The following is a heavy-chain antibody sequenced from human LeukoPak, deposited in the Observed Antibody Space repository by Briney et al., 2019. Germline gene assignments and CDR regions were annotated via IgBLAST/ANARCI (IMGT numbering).Heavy chain of an antibody. CDR1: GYTFTSYG. CDR2: ISAYNGNT. D-gene: IGHD6-19*01. Sequence: ASVKVSCKASGYTFTSYGISWVRQAPGQGLEWMGWISAYNGNTNYAQKLQGRVTMTTDTSTSTAYMELRSLRSDDTAVYYCARDGATIAVAGTFDYWGQGTLVTVSS. CDR3: ARDGATIAVAGTFDY. V-gene: IGHV1-18*01. J-gene: IGHJ4*02.